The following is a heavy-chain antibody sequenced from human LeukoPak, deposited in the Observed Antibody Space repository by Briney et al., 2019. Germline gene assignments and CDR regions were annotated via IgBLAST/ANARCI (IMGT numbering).Heavy chain of an antibody. Sequence: GGSLRLSCAASGLTFSNYEMNWVRQAPGKGLEWVSYISSSGSTRTYADSVKGRFTISRDNAKNSLSLEMNSLRAEDTAVYYCAREIVSAVAGNFDYWGQGTLVTVSS. D-gene: IGHD6-19*01. V-gene: IGHV3-48*03. CDR3: AREIVSAVAGNFDY. J-gene: IGHJ4*02. CDR2: ISSSGSTR. CDR1: GLTFSNYE.